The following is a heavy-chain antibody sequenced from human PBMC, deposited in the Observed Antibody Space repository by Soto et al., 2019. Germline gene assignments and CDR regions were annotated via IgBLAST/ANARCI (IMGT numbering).Heavy chain of an antibody. Sequence: QMQLVQSGPEVKKPGTSVKVSCKASGFAFTNSAVQWVRQAHGQRLEWIGRIVVGSGKADSAQKFQERVTITRDMSTTTAYMELSSLRYDATAVYYCAALPYYADGSDSFDSWGQGTLVTVSS. CDR2: IVVGSGKA. D-gene: IGHD3-22*01. CDR3: AALPYYADGSDSFDS. CDR1: GFAFTNSA. V-gene: IGHV1-58*01. J-gene: IGHJ4*02.